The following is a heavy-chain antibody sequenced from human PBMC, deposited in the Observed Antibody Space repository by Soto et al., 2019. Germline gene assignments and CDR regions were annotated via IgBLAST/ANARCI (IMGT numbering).Heavy chain of an antibody. D-gene: IGHD6-13*01. CDR1: GYTFTGYG. V-gene: IGHV1-18*01. CDR3: AGDSRIAAAKPFDY. J-gene: IGHJ4*02. Sequence: APVKVSCKASGYTFTGYGISWVRKTPGQGLEWMGWISAYNGNTNYAQKLQGRVTMTTDTSTSTAYMELRSLRSDDTAVYYCAGDSRIAAAKPFDYWGQGNLVTGSS. CDR2: ISAYNGNT.